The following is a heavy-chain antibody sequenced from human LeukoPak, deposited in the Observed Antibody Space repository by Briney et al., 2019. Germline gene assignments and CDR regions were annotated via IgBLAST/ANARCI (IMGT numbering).Heavy chain of an antibody. J-gene: IGHJ4*02. CDR2: IYTSGST. CDR1: GGSISSYY. D-gene: IGHD2-2*01. V-gene: IGHV4-4*07. CDR3: AREALGYCSSTSCSYFDY. Sequence: PSETLSLTCTVSGGSISSYYWSWIRQPAGKGLEWIGRIYTSGSTNYNPSLKSRVTISVDKSKNQFSLKLSSVTAADTAVYYCAREALGYCSSTSCSYFDYWGQGTLVTVSS.